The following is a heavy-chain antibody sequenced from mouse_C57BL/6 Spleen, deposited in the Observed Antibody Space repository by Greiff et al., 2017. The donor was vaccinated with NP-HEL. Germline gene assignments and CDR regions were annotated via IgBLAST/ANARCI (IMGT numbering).Heavy chain of an antibody. CDR3: ARAYGYDGGGYFDY. CDR1: GFTFSSYA. V-gene: IGHV5-4*03. CDR2: ISDGGSYT. Sequence: EVKLVESGGGLVKPGGSLKLSCAASGFTFSSYAMSWVRQTPEKRLEWVATISDGGSYTYYPDNVKGRFTISRDNAKNNLYLQMSHLKSEDTAMYYCARAYGYDGGGYFDYWGQGTTLTVSS. J-gene: IGHJ2*01. D-gene: IGHD2-2*01.